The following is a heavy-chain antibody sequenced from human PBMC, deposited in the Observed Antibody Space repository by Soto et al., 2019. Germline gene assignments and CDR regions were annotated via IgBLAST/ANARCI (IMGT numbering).Heavy chain of an antibody. Sequence: EVQLLECGGGLVQPGGSLRLSCAASGFTFSNYAMRWVRQAPGQGLEWVSGITDSGRSTYYADSVKGRFTISRDNSKNTLYLQMNSLRVEDSAVYYCVHGYYFDYWGQGTLVTVSS. CDR2: ITDSGRST. CDR1: GFTFSNYA. J-gene: IGHJ4*02. D-gene: IGHD5-12*01. CDR3: VHGYYFDY. V-gene: IGHV3-23*01.